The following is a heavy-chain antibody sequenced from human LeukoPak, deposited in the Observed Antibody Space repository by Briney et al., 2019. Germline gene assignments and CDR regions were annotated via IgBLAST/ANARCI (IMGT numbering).Heavy chain of an antibody. D-gene: IGHD6-19*01. CDR1: GFTFSDYY. J-gene: IGHJ5*02. Sequence: GGSLRLSCAASGFTFSDYYMSWIRQAPGKGLEWVSYISSSGSTIYYADSVKGRFTISRDNAKNSLYLQMSSLRAEDTAVYYCAKDREYSSGWYPWGQGTLVTVSS. CDR2: ISSSGSTI. V-gene: IGHV3-11*01. CDR3: AKDREYSSGWYP.